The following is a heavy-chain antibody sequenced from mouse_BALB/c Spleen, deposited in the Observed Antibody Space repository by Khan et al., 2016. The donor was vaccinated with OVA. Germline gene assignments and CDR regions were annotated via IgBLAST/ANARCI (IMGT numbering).Heavy chain of an antibody. J-gene: IGHJ2*01. CDR1: GYSFTGYF. V-gene: IGHV1-20*02. Sequence: VQRQQSGPELVKPGASVKISCKASGYSFTGYFMNWVMQSHGKSLEWIGRINPHIGETLYNQKFKGKATLTVDESSSTAHMELRSLAAEDSAVYYCARTYGSDFDYWGQGTTLTVSS. CDR3: ARTYGSDFDY. CDR2: INPHIGET. D-gene: IGHD1-1*01.